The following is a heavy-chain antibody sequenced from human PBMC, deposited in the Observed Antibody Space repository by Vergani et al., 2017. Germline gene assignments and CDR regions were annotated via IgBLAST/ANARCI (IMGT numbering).Heavy chain of an antibody. V-gene: IGHV3-21*01. CDR3: ARGLWDCTHIRCSPPSY. Sequence: VRLVESGGGVVQPGRSLRLSCAASGFSFSSYSMNWVRQAPGKGLEWVASISGSSSYVFYRDSVGGRFTITRDKAKKSVSLQMNSLRAEDTAMYFCARGLWDCTHIRCSPPSYWGQGTQVTVSS. J-gene: IGHJ4*02. CDR1: GFSFSSYS. D-gene: IGHD2-8*01. CDR2: ISGSSSYV.